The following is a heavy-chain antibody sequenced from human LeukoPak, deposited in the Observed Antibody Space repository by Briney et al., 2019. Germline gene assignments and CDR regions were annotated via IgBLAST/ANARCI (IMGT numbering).Heavy chain of an antibody. Sequence: GGSLRLSCAASGFTFSSYAMSWVRQAPGKGLEWVSAISGSGGTTYYADSVKGRFTISKDNSKNTLYLQMNSLRAEDTAVYYCARGRGSYYVDYWGQGTLVTVSS. CDR2: ISGSGGTT. CDR1: GFTFSSYA. V-gene: IGHV3-23*01. J-gene: IGHJ4*02. CDR3: ARGRGSYYVDY. D-gene: IGHD1-26*01.